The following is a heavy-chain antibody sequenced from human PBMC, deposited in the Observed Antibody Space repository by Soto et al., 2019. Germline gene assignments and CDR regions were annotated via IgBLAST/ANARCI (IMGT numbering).Heavy chain of an antibody. CDR1: GFTFSDYY. V-gene: IGHV3-11*03. Sequence: GGSLRLSCAASGFTFSDYYMSWIRQAPGKGLERVSYISSSSSYTNYADSVKGRFTISRDNAKNSLYLQMNSLRAEDTAVYYCATQNYDSSGYSMYYFDYWGQGTLVTVSS. CDR3: ATQNYDSSGYSMYYFDY. J-gene: IGHJ4*02. D-gene: IGHD3-22*01. CDR2: ISSSSSYT.